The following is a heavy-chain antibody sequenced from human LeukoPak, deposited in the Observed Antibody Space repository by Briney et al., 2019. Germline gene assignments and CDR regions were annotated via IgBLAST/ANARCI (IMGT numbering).Heavy chain of an antibody. Sequence: GSQRLSCAASGFTFSDHSMNWVRQAPGKGLEWVSYISSNSGTKFYADSVKGRLTISRDKNSLYLQMNSLRAEDTAVYYCARNSDILTGPRYFDYWGQGTLVTVSS. V-gene: IGHV3-48*01. J-gene: IGHJ4*02. CDR3: ARNSDILTGPRYFDY. CDR2: ISSNSGTK. CDR1: GFTFSDHS. D-gene: IGHD3-9*01.